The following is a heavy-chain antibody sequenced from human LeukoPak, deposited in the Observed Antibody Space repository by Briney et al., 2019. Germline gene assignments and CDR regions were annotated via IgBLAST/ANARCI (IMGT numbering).Heavy chain of an antibody. CDR2: IWYDGSNK. CDR1: GLTFRNYG. CDR3: ATDRNSGKYYDY. J-gene: IGHJ4*02. D-gene: IGHD1-26*01. Sequence: GGSLRHSCAASGLTFRNYGMHWVRQAPGKGLEGVAVIWYDGSNKYYADSVKGRFTTSRDNSKDTLYLQMNSLRAEDTAVYYCATDRNSGKYYDYWGQGTLVTVSS. V-gene: IGHV3-33*01.